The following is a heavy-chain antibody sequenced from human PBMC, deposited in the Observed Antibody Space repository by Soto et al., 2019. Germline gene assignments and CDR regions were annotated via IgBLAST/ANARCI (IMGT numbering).Heavy chain of an antibody. J-gene: IGHJ4*02. CDR3: ARTVCSGGSCYSPWLDY. Sequence: LRLSCAASGFTFSSYAMHWVRQAPGKGLEWVAVISYDGSNKYYADSVKGRFTISRDNSKNTLYLQMNSLRAEDTAVYYCARTVCSGGSCYSPWLDYWGQGTLVTVSS. D-gene: IGHD2-15*01. CDR2: ISYDGSNK. V-gene: IGHV3-30-3*01. CDR1: GFTFSSYA.